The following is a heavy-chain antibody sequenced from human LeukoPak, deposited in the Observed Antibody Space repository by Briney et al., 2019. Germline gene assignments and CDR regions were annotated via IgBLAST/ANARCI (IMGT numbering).Heavy chain of an antibody. CDR3: SSHYGPGPV. D-gene: IGHD3-10*01. V-gene: IGHV1-2*02. Sequence: ASVKVSCKALGYSFRDHHVIWVRQAPGQGLEWMGWIHPGTGDTKFGQNFRGRLTMTWDTSITTAYMDLIELTSDDTAVYCCSSHYGPGPVWGQGTLVTASS. CDR1: GYSFRDHH. CDR2: IHPGTGDT. J-gene: IGHJ4*02.